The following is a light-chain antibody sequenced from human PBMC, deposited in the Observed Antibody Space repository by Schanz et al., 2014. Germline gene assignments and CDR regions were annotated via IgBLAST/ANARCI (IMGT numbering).Light chain of an antibody. Sequence: DIVLTQSPGTLSLSPGERATLSCRASQSVGSNYLAWYQQTPGQAPRLLISGASSRATGIPDRFSGSGSGTDFTLTISRLEPEDFAVYFCQQRANWPRTFGQGTKVEVK. CDR1: QSVGSNY. CDR3: QQRANWPRT. CDR2: GAS. J-gene: IGKJ1*01. V-gene: IGKV3D-20*02.